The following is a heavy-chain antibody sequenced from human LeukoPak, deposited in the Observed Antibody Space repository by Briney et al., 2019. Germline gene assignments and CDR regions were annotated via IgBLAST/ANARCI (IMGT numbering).Heavy chain of an antibody. CDR3: ARISLGYCSSTSCHN. D-gene: IGHD2-2*01. J-gene: IGHJ4*02. CDR2: ISAYDGNT. CDR1: GYTFTSYG. Sequence: ASVKVSCKASGYTFTSYGISWVRQAPGQGLEWMGWISAYDGNTNYAQKLQGRVTMTTDTSTSTAYMELRSLRSDDTAVYYCARISLGYCSSTSCHNWGQGTLVTVSS. V-gene: IGHV1-18*01.